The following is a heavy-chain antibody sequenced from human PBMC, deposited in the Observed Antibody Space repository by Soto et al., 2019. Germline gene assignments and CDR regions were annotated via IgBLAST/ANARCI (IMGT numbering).Heavy chain of an antibody. Sequence: SEILSLPHTVCGGSLRSISCYRGLKHQTPGKGLEWMGSIYYSGSTYYNPSLKSRVTISVDTSKNQFSLKVSSVTAADTAVYYCARHRDGYNLVYYCMDVWGHGTTVTVSS. CDR2: IYYSGST. CDR1: GGSLRSISCY. V-gene: IGHV4-39*01. J-gene: IGHJ6*02. D-gene: IGHD5-12*01. CDR3: ARHRDGYNLVYYCMDV.